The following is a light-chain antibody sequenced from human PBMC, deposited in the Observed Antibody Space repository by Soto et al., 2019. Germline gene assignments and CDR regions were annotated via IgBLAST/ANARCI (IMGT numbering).Light chain of an antibody. CDR2: LAS. J-gene: IGKJ4*01. V-gene: IGKV1-5*01. CDR3: QQSLGNPRT. Sequence: DIQMTQSPSTLSASVGDRVTITCRASQSISTLLAWYQQKPGKAPKLLIFLASTLESGVPSRFGGSGSGTDFTLSISSLQPEDSAIYYCQQSLGNPRTFGGGTKVDIK. CDR1: QSISTL.